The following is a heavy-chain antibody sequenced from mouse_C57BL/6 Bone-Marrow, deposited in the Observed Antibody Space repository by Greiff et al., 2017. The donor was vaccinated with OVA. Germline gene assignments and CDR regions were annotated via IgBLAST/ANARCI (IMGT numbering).Heavy chain of an antibody. CDR3: ARHYGSSYVGYFDY. V-gene: IGHV1-59*01. D-gene: IGHD1-1*01. CDR1: GYTFTSYW. Sequence: VQFQQPGAELVKPGTSVKLSCKASGYTFTSYWMHWVKQRPGQGLEWIGVIDPSDSYTNYNQKFKGKATLTVDTSSSTAYMQLSSLTSEDSAVYYCARHYGSSYVGYFDYWGQGTTLTVSS. J-gene: IGHJ2*01. CDR2: IDPSDSYT.